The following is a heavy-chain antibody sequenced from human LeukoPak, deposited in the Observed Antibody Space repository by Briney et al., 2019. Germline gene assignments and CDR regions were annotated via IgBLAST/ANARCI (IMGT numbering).Heavy chain of an antibody. CDR1: GFTFSSYA. CDR3: AKDDYGDPPDY. D-gene: IGHD4-17*01. V-gene: IGHV3-30*04. Sequence: GGSLRLSCAASGFTFSSYAMHWVRRAPGKGLEWVAAISYDGSNKNYAESVKGRFTISRDNSKNTLYLQMNSLRTEDTAVYYCAKDDYGDPPDYWGQGTLVTVSS. J-gene: IGHJ4*02. CDR2: ISYDGSNK.